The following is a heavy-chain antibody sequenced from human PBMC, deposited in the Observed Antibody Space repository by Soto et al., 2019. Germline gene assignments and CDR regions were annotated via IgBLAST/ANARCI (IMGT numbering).Heavy chain of an antibody. D-gene: IGHD5-12*01. CDR1: GFTFSSYA. Sequence: PGGSLRLSCSASGFTFSSYAMHWVRQAPGKGLEYVSAISSNGGSTYYADSVKGRFTISRDNSKNTLYLQMSSLRAEDTAVYYCVKEIGGYSGYHADDCGQGTLVTVSS. V-gene: IGHV3-64D*06. J-gene: IGHJ4*02. CDR3: VKEIGGYSGYHADD. CDR2: ISSNGGST.